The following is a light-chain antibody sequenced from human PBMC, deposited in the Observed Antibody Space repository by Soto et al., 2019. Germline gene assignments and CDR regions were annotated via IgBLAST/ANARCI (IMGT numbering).Light chain of an antibody. Sequence: EIVLTQSPATLSLSPGESATLSCRASRSVSNYLAWYQQKPGQAPRLLIYDASSRPTDIPARFSGSGSGTDFTLTISRLEPEDFAVYYCQQYGSSPFTFGPGTKVDIK. CDR3: QQYGSSPFT. CDR2: DAS. CDR1: RSVSNY. V-gene: IGKV3-20*01. J-gene: IGKJ3*01.